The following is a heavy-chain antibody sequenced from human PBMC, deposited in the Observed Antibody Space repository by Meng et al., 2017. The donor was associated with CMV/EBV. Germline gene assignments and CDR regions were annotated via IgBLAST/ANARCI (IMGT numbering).Heavy chain of an antibody. CDR2: SNAGNGNT. D-gene: IGHD2-2*01. CDR3: ARSLEDIVVVPAALVSHDFGY. V-gene: IGHV1-3*02. CDR1: GYTFTSYA. J-gene: IGHJ4*02. Sequence: ASVQVSCKASGYTFTSYAMHWVRQAPGQRLEWMGWSNAGNGNTKYSQEFQGRVTITRDTSISTAYMELSRLRSDDTAVYYCARSLEDIVVVPAALVSHDFGYWGQGTLVTVSS.